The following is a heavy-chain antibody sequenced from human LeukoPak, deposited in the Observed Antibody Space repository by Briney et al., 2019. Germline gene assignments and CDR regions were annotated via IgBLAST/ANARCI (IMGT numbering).Heavy chain of an antibody. Sequence: SETLSLTCAVSGGSISNSHWWSWARQSPGKGLEWIGQIHHSGSTNYNPSLKSRVIISVDKSMNQFSLNLNSVTAADTALYYCARETDYSHPNYFDPWGQGTLVTVSS. J-gene: IGHJ5*02. CDR3: ARETDYSHPNYFDP. D-gene: IGHD4-11*01. V-gene: IGHV4-4*02. CDR1: GGSISNSHW. CDR2: IHHSGST.